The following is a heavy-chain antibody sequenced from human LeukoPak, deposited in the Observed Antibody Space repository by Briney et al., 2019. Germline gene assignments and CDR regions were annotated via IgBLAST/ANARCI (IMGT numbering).Heavy chain of an antibody. CDR1: GLTFSSYA. CDR3: AKDGLEWLITSFDY. CDR2: ISGSGGST. V-gene: IGHV3-23*01. D-gene: IGHD3-3*01. J-gene: IGHJ4*02. Sequence: GGSLRLSCAASGLTFSSYAMSWVRQAPGKGLEWVSAISGSGGSTYYADSVKGRFTISRDNSKNTLYLQMNSLRAEDTAVYYCAKDGLEWLITSFDYWGQGTLVTVSS.